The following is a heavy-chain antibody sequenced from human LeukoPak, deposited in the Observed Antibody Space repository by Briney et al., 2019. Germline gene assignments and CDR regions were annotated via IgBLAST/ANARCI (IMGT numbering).Heavy chain of an antibody. CDR3: AKSVKAGYSSGWLLFDY. CDR1: GFTFSSYA. D-gene: IGHD6-19*01. Sequence: GGSLRLSCAASGFTFSSYAMSWVRQAPGKGLEWVSAISGSGGSTYYADSVKGRFTISRDNSKNTLYLQMNSLRAEDTAVYYCAKSVKAGYSSGWLLFDYWGQGTLVTVSS. V-gene: IGHV3-23*01. CDR2: ISGSGGST. J-gene: IGHJ4*02.